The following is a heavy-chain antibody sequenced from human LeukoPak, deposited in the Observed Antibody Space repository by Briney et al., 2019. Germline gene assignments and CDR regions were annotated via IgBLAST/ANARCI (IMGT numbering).Heavy chain of an antibody. Sequence: GGSLRLSCAASGFTFSTYEMNWVRQAPGKGLEWVSYISSSGSTVYYADSVEGRFTISRDNARNSLYLQMNSLRAEDTAVYYCARRAYSGNYLTFDYWGQGTLVTVSS. J-gene: IGHJ4*02. D-gene: IGHD1-26*01. CDR1: GFTFSTYE. CDR2: ISSSGSTV. CDR3: ARRAYSGNYLTFDY. V-gene: IGHV3-48*03.